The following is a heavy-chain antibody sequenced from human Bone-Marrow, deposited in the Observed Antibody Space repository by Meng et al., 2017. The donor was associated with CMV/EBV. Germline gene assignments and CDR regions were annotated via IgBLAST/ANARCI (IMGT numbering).Heavy chain of an antibody. Sequence: SETLSLTFTVSGGSVSSGSYYWSWIRQPPGKGLEWIGYIYYSGSTNYNPSLKSRVTISVDTSKNQFSLKLSSLTAADTAVYYCARENGGADAFDIWGQGTMVTVSS. V-gene: IGHV4-61*01. CDR3: ARENGGADAFDI. CDR1: GGSVSSGSYY. CDR2: IYYSGST. J-gene: IGHJ3*02.